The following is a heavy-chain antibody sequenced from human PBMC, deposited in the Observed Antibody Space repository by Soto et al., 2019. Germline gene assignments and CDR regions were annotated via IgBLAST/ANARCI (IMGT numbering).Heavy chain of an antibody. CDR1: GGSISSSNW. D-gene: IGHD4-17*01. J-gene: IGHJ3*02. CDR2: IYHSGST. CDR3: ALRTTVTRRNMAFDI. Sequence: QVQLQESGPGLVKPSGTLSLTCAVSGGSISSSNWWSWVRQPPGKGLEWIGEIYHSGSTNYNPSLNSRVTLSVDKSKNQFSLKRSSVTAADTAVYYCALRTTVTRRNMAFDIWGQGTMVTVSS. V-gene: IGHV4-4*02.